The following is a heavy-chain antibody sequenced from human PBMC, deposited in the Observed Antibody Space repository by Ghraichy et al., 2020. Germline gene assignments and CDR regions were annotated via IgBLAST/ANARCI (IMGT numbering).Heavy chain of an antibody. J-gene: IGHJ5*02. D-gene: IGHD3-22*01. V-gene: IGHV3-11*01. CDR1: GFTFSDYY. Sequence: GGSLRLSCAASGFTFSDYYMSWIRQAPGKGLEWVSHISTTGSTMYYADSVKGRFAISRDNAKKSLHLQMNSLRAEDTAVYYCARDKRYYYDRSAYSDAEWFDTWGQGTLVSVSS. CDR3: ARDKRYYYDRSAYSDAEWFDT. CDR2: ISTTGSTM.